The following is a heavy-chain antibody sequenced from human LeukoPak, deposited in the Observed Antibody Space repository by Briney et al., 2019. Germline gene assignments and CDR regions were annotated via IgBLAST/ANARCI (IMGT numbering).Heavy chain of an antibody. Sequence: ATVKVSCKASGGTFSSYAISWVRQAPGQRLEWMGIIKPSGGDTSYAQTLQGRVFMTRDASTSTVYMELSSLKSEDTAVYYCARVRDGYNDAYDIWGQGTMVTVSS. CDR1: GGTFSSYA. D-gene: IGHD5-24*01. CDR2: IKPSGGDT. V-gene: IGHV1-46*01. J-gene: IGHJ3*02. CDR3: ARVRDGYNDAYDI.